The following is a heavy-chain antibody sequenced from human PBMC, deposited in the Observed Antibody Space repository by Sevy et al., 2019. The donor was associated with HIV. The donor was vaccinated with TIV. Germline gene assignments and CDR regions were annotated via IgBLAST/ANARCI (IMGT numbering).Heavy chain of an antibody. J-gene: IGHJ4*02. CDR3: ARGVQVEMATIHFDY. CDR1: GGSISSSNW. CDR2: IYRSGST. V-gene: IGHV4-4*02. Sequence: SGTLSLTCAVSGGSISSSNWWSWVRQPPGKGLEWIGEIYRSGSTNYNPSLKSRVTISVDKSKNQFSLKLSAVTAADTAVYYCARGVQVEMATIHFDYWGQGTLVTVSS. D-gene: IGHD5-12*01.